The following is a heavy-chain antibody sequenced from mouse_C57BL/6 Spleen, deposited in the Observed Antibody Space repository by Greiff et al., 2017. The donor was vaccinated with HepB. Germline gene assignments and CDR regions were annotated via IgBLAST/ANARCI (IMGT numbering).Heavy chain of an antibody. CDR1: GYSITSGYY. CDR3: ARQGNTAPFDY. D-gene: IGHD1-2*01. Sequence: ESGPGLVKPSQSLSLTCSVTGYSITSGYYWNWIRQFPGNKLEWMGYISYDGSNNYNPSLKNRISITRDTSKNQFFLKLNSVTTEDTATYYCARQGNTAPFDYWGQGTTLTVSS. J-gene: IGHJ2*01. V-gene: IGHV3-6*01. CDR2: ISYDGSN.